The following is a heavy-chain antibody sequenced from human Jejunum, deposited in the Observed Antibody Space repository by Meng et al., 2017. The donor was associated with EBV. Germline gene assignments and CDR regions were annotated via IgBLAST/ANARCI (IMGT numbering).Heavy chain of an antibody. V-gene: IGHV3-74*01. CDR2: ISDDGTRT. CDR1: GVTFSCYW. CDR3: ARWGREGYNQAWLDP. D-gene: IGHD5-24*01. Sequence: EVQLMESGGGLVQRGVFLRRSCSVSGVTFSCYWMHWVRQAPGKGLVWVSHISDDGTRTSYADSVKGRFTISRDSANNTLYLQMNSLRAEDTAVYYCARWGREGYNQAWLDPWGQGTLGTVSS. J-gene: IGHJ5*02.